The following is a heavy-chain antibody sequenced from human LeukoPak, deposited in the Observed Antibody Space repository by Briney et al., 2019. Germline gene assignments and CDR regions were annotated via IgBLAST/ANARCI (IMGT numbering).Heavy chain of an antibody. D-gene: IGHD2-2*01. Sequence: PSETLSLTCTVSGGSISSYYWSWIRQPAGKGLEWIGRTYTSGSTNYNPSLKSRVTMSVDTSKNQFSLKLSSVTAADTAVYYCARDRCSSTSCYPNWFDPWGQGTLVTVSS. CDR3: ARDRCSSTSCYPNWFDP. J-gene: IGHJ5*02. V-gene: IGHV4-4*07. CDR1: GGSISSYY. CDR2: TYTSGST.